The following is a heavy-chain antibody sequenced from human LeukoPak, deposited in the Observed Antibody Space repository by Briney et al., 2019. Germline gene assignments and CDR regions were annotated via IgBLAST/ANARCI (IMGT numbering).Heavy chain of an antibody. V-gene: IGHV4-4*07. CDR3: ARDTAIQQNYYYYYMDV. J-gene: IGHJ6*03. CDR2: IFTSGST. Sequence: SETLSLTCTVSGGSISSYYWSWIRQPAGKGLEWVGRIFTSGSTNYNPSIKSRVTISVDKSKNHFSLKLSSVTAADTAVYYCARDTAIQQNYYYYYMDVWGKGTTVTVSS. D-gene: IGHD5-18*01. CDR1: GGSISSYY.